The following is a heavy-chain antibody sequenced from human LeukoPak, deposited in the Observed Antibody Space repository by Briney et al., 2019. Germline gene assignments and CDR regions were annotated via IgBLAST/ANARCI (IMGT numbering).Heavy chain of an antibody. Sequence: GGSLRLSCAASGFTFSSYAMSWVRQAPGKGLEWVAVIWYDGSNKYYADSVKGRFTISRDNSKNTLYLQMNSLRAEDTAVYYCARDPDRGTLFDYWGQGTLVTVSS. CDR1: GFTFSSYA. V-gene: IGHV3-33*08. D-gene: IGHD1-1*01. CDR2: IWYDGSNK. CDR3: ARDPDRGTLFDY. J-gene: IGHJ4*02.